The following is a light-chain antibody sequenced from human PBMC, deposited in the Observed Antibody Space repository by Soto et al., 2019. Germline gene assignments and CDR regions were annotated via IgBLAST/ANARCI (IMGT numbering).Light chain of an antibody. V-gene: IGKV1-5*01. J-gene: IGKJ2*01. CDR1: QSISSW. CDR3: QQYRT. Sequence: DIQMTQSPSTLSASVGDRVTITCRASQSISSWLAWYQQKPGKAPKLLIYDASSLESGVPSRFSGSASGTEFTLTISSLQPGDFATYYRQQYRTFGQGTKLEIK. CDR2: DAS.